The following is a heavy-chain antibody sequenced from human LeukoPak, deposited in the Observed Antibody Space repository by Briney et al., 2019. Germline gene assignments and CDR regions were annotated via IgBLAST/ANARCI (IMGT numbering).Heavy chain of an antibody. CDR3: AKSDNPWEPVNPFDY. D-gene: IGHD1-26*01. J-gene: IGHJ4*02. CDR1: ELTPEDYS. Sequence: PRGSLRLSCAVSELTPEDYSMHWVRQAPGKGLGWVSLISWDGGATYYADSVKGRFTISRDNSKNSLYLQMNSLRTEDTAVHYCAKSDNPWEPVNPFDYWGQGTLVTVSS. V-gene: IGHV3-43*01. CDR2: ISWDGGAT.